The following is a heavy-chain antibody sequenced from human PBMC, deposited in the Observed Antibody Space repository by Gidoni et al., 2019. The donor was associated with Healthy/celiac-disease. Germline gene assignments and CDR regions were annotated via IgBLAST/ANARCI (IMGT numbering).Heavy chain of an antibody. CDR1: GFTFRCSG. D-gene: IGHD3-22*01. CDR2: ISYDGSNK. V-gene: IGHV3-30*18. CDR3: AKDSNYYDSSGPYYYGMDV. J-gene: IGHJ6*02. Sequence: QVQLVESGGGVVQPGRSLRLSCAASGFTFRCSGMHWVRQAPGKGLEWVAVISYDGSNKYYADSVKGRFTISRDNSKNTLYLQMNSLRAEDTAVYYCAKDSNYYDSSGPYYYGMDVWGQGTTVTVSS.